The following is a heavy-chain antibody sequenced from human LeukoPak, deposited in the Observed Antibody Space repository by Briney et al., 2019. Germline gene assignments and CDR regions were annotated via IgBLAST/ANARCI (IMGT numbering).Heavy chain of an antibody. CDR2: INSDGSST. CDR3: ARDREAYGSGSYYTYNWFDP. CDR1: GFTFSSYW. V-gene: IGHV3-74*01. D-gene: IGHD3-10*01. Sequence: GGSLRLSCAASGFTFSSYWMHWVRQAPGKGLVWVSRINSDGSSTSYADSVKGRFTISRDNAKNTLYLQMNSLRAEDTAVYYCARDREAYGSGSYYTYNWFDPWGQGTLVTVSS. J-gene: IGHJ5*02.